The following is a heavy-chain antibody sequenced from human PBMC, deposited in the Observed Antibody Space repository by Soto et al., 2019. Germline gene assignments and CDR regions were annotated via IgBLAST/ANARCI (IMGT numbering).Heavy chain of an antibody. V-gene: IGHV1-69*13. CDR1: GGTFSSYA. CDR2: IIPIFGTA. CDR3: ARTGLGIAVAGTSNWFDP. Sequence: GASVKVSCKASGGTFSSYAISWVRQAPGQGLEWMGGIIPIFGTANYAQKFQGRVTITADESTSTAYMELSSLRSEDTAVYYCARTGLGIAVAGTSNWFDPWGQGTLVTVSS. D-gene: IGHD6-19*01. J-gene: IGHJ5*02.